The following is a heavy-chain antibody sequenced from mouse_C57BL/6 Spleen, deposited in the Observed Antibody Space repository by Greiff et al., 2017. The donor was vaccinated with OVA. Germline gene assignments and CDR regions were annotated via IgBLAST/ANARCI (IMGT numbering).Heavy chain of an antibody. CDR1: GFSLTSYG. CDR3: ARHQVRVGAMDY. D-gene: IGHD1-1*02. CDR2: IWSDGST. Sequence: QVQLQQSGPGLVAPSQSLSITCTVPGFSLTSYGVHWVRQPPGKGLEWLVVIWSDGSTTYNSALKSRLSISKDNSKSQVFLKMNSLQTDDTAMYYCARHQVRVGAMDYWSQGTSGTVSS. J-gene: IGHJ4*01. V-gene: IGHV2-6-1*01.